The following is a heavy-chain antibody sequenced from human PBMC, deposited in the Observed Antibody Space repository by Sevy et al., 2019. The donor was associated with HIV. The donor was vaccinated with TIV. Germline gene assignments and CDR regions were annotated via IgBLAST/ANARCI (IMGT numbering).Heavy chain of an antibody. V-gene: IGHV3-53*01. CDR2: IYSGGNT. CDR1: GFIVSSNY. Sequence: GGFLRLSCAVSGFIVSSNYMIWVRQAPGKGLEWVSVIYSGGNTFYADSVRGRFTISRDNSKNTLYLQMNSLRAEDPAVYYCARGMILEGSWYGMDVWGQGTTVTVSS. D-gene: IGHD3-3*01. J-gene: IGHJ6*02. CDR3: ARGMILEGSWYGMDV.